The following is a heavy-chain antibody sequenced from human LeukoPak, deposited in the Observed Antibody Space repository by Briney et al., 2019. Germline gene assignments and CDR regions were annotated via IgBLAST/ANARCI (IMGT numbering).Heavy chain of an antibody. V-gene: IGHV4-61*02. CDR3: ARDQWWDLQRIWFDP. CDR1: GGSISTDSFS. CDR2: IYSSGST. D-gene: IGHD2-15*01. Sequence: SETLSLTCTVSGGSISTDSFSWSWIRQPAGKGLEWIGRIYSSGSTNYNPSLKSRVTMSIDTSKNQFSLKLNSVTAADTAIYYCARDQWWDLQRIWFDPWGQGTLVTVSS. J-gene: IGHJ5*02.